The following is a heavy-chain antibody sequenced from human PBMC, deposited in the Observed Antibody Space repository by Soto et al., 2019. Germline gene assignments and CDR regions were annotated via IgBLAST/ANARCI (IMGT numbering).Heavy chain of an antibody. D-gene: IGHD3-9*01. CDR2: ISAYNGNT. J-gene: IGHJ4*02. Sequence: QVQLVQSGAEVKKPGASVKVSCKASGYTFTSYGISWVRQAPGQGLEWMGWISAYNGNTNYAQKLQGRVTMTTDTPTSTAYMELRSLRSDDTAVYYCARNDPGRGITIFLSYWGQGTLVTVSS. CDR1: GYTFTSYG. V-gene: IGHV1-18*01. CDR3: ARNDPGRGITIFLSY.